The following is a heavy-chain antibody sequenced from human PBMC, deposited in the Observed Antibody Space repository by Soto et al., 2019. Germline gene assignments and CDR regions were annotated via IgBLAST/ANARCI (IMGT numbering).Heavy chain of an antibody. D-gene: IGHD6-6*01. CDR1: GYTFTAYF. V-gene: IGHV1-2*02. CDR3: ARPKATREIVY. CDR2: VNPKNGDT. Sequence: ASVKVSCKASGYTFTAYFLHWVRQAPGQGLEWMGWVNPKNGDTSYAQNFQDRVTMTRDTAISSAYMELTSLRSDDTEVYYCARPKATREIVYWGQGTPVTVSS. J-gene: IGHJ4*02.